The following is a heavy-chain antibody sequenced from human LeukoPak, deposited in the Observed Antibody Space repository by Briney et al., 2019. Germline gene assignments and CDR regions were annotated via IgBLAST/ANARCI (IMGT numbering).Heavy chain of an antibody. CDR3: ARDVGVFTPGPTRWFDT. J-gene: IGHJ5*02. D-gene: IGHD1-1*01. Sequence: ASVKVSCNSSGYTFTIYGISWGRQAPGQGLEWMGWIQGRVTMTTDTSTSTAYMELRSLRSDDTAVYYCARDVGVFTPGPTRWFDTWGQRTLVTVSS. CDR1: GYTFTIYG. V-gene: IGHV1-18*01. CDR2: I.